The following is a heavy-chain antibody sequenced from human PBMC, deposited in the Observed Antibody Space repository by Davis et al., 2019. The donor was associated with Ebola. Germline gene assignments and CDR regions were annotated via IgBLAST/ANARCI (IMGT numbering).Heavy chain of an antibody. J-gene: IGHJ6*02. CDR3: VRGSYYPHYHGIDV. Sequence: GSLRLSCAVYGGSFSGYYWSWIRQPPGKGLEWIGEINHSGSTNYNPSLKSRVTTSVDTSKNQFSLILSSVTAADTAFYYCVRGSYYPHYHGIDVWGQGTTVTVSS. V-gene: IGHV4-34*01. CDR1: GGSFSGYY. CDR2: INHSGST. D-gene: IGHD3-10*01.